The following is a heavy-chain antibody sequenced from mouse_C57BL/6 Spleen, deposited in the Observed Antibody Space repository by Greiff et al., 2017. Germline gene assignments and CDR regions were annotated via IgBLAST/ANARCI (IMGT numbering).Heavy chain of an antibody. CDR1: GYTFTDYY. CDR2: IGPGGGDT. CDR3: ARTGHFDY. J-gene: IGHJ2*01. V-gene: IGHV1-77*01. Sequence: QVQLQQSGAELVKPGASVKISCKASGYTFTDYYINWVKQRPGQGLEWIGQIGPGGGDTYYNAKFKGKATLTSDKSSSTAYMQLSSLTSEDSAVYFCARTGHFDYWGQGTTLTVSS.